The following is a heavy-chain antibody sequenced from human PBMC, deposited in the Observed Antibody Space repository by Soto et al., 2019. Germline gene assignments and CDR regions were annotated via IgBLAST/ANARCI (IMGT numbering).Heavy chain of an antibody. CDR1: GGTFSSYA. Sequence: SVKVSCKASGGTFSSYAISWVRQAPGQGLEWMGGIIPIFGTANYAQKFQGRVTITADESTSTAYMELSSLRSEDTAVYYCARDNPNPYSSTYDYWGQGTLVTVSS. J-gene: IGHJ4*02. CDR3: ARDNPNPYSSTYDY. V-gene: IGHV1-69*13. CDR2: IIPIFGTA. D-gene: IGHD6-13*01.